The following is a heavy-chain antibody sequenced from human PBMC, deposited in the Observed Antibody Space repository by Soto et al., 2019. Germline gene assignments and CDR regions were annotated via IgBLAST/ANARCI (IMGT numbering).Heavy chain of an antibody. CDR2: IYWKDEI. D-gene: IGHD2-15*01. Sequence: QITLKESGPTLVKPTQTLTLTCTFSGFSLTTSGEAVGWIRQPPGKALEWLALIYWKDEIHYSPSLNSRLTIAQGPSKNQGGLKMNNIGPVETGTYYCAHRKGWTFDHWGQGTLVPRFS. CDR3: AHRKGWTFDH. J-gene: IGHJ4*02. V-gene: IGHV2-5*01. CDR1: GFSLTTSGEA.